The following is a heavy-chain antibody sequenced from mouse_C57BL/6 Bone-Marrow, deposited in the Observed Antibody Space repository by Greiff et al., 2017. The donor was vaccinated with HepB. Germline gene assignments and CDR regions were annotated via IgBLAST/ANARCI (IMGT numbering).Heavy chain of an antibody. CDR1: GFTFSDYY. CDR2: ISNGGGST. J-gene: IGHJ3*01. Sequence: EVMLVDSGGGLVQPGGSLKLSCAASGFTFSDYYMYWVRQTPEKRLEWVAYISNGGGSTYYPDTVKGRFTISRDNAKNTLYLQMSRLKSEDTAMYYCASGESSWFAYWGQGTLVTVSA. V-gene: IGHV5-12*01. D-gene: IGHD1-3*01. CDR3: ASGESSWFAY.